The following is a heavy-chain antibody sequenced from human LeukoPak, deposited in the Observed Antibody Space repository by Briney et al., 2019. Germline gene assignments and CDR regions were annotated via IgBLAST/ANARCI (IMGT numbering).Heavy chain of an antibody. CDR2: IIPEFDEA. V-gene: IGHV1-69*13. D-gene: IGHD5-18*01. J-gene: IGHJ4*02. Sequence: SVKVSCKASGGILSKWSISWVRQAPGQGLEWVGTIIPEFDEAHYAQKLQGRVTISADDSATAAYMELRSLRSDDTAVYYCASGGVTVYSYGPDYWGQGTLVAVSS. CDR3: ASGGVTVYSYGPDY. CDR1: GGILSKWS.